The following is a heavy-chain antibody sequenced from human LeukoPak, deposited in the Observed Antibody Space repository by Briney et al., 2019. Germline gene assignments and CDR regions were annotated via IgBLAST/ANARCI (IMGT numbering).Heavy chain of an antibody. CDR3: AKDLTSGDGKWEFDS. Sequence: QAGGSLRLSCAASGFTFSNFAMAWVRQSPGKGLEWASGIYAGGDSKYYADSVRGRFTISRDNARDMVFLQMNSLRGDDTAVYFCAKDLTSGDGKWEFDSWGQGTLVTVA. J-gene: IGHJ5*01. CDR1: GFTFSNFA. CDR2: IYAGGDSK. V-gene: IGHV3-23*01. D-gene: IGHD3-9*01.